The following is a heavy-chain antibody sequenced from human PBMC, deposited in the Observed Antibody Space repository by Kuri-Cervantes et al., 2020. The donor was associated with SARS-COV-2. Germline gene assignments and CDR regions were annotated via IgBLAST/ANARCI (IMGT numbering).Heavy chain of an antibody. CDR2: IRSKAYGGTT. CDR3: TRDDFWSGYYYY. V-gene: IGHV3-49*04. CDR1: GFTFGDYA. J-gene: IGHJ4*02. D-gene: IGHD3-3*01. Sequence: GGSLRLSFTASGFTFGDYAMSWVRQAPGKGLEWVGFIRSKAYGGTTEYAASVKGRFTISRDDSKSIAYLQMNSLKTEDTAVYYCTRDDFWSGYYYYWGQGTLVTVSS.